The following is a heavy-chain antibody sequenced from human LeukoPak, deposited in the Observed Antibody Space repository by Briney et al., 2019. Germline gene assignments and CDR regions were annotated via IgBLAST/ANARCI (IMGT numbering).Heavy chain of an antibody. CDR1: GFSLSSNW. J-gene: IGHJ3*02. D-gene: IGHD6-19*01. CDR2: IKTDGSIT. CDR3: ARDTYTIGWYAFDI. V-gene: IGHV3-74*01. Sequence: GGSLRLSCAASGFSLSSNWMHWVRQVPGKGLEWVSQIKTDGSITTYADSVKGRFTVSRDNAKNTLYLQMNSLRAEDTALYYCARDTYTIGWYAFDIWGQGTMVTVSS.